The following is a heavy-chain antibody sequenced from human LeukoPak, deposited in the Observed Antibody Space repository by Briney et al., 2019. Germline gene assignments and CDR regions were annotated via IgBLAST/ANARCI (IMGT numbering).Heavy chain of an antibody. CDR3: AREFGDYEIAH. Sequence: ASVKVSCKASGYTFTGYYMHWVRQATGQGLEWMGWMNPNNFNTGYAQKFQGRITMTSNTSISTAYMELSSLRSEDTAVYYCAREFGDYEIAHWGQGTQVTVSS. CDR2: MNPNNFNT. J-gene: IGHJ4*02. D-gene: IGHD4-17*01. V-gene: IGHV1-8*02. CDR1: GYTFTGYY.